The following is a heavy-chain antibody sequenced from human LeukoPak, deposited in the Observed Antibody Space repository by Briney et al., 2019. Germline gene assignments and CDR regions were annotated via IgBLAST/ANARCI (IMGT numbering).Heavy chain of an antibody. Sequence: NSSETLSLTCTVSGGSISSSNYYWGWIRQPPGKGLEWIGTMYHSGTTYYNPSLKSRVTISVDTSKNQFSLNLSFVTAADTAVYYCARVLTTVTPNWFDPWGQGTLVTVSS. CDR2: MYHSGTT. CDR3: ARVLTTVTPNWFDP. D-gene: IGHD4-17*01. J-gene: IGHJ5*02. V-gene: IGHV4-39*01. CDR1: GGSISSSNYY.